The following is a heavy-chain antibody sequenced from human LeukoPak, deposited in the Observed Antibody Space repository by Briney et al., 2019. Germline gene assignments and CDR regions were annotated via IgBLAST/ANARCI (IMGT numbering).Heavy chain of an antibody. CDR1: GGSISSGGYY. CDR3: ARDRYTVVSWYFDL. V-gene: IGHV4-31*03. J-gene: IGHJ2*01. D-gene: IGHD4-23*01. CDR2: IYYSGST. Sequence: SETLSLTCTVSGGSISSGGYYWSWIRQHRGKGLEWIGYIYYSGSTYYNPSLKSRVTISVDTSKNQFSLKLSSVTAADTAVYYCARDRYTVVSWYFDLWGRGTLVTVSS.